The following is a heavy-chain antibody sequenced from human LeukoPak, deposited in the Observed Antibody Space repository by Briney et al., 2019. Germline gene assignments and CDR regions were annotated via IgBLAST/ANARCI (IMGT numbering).Heavy chain of an antibody. V-gene: IGHV4-59*01. Sequence: KPSETLSLTCTVSGGSISSYYWSWIRQPPGKGLEWIGYIYYSGSTNYNPSLKSRVTISVDTPKNQFSLKLSSVTAADTAVYYCARAHDIVVVVAATHDAFDIWGQGTMVTVSS. CDR1: GGSISSYY. CDR3: ARAHDIVVVVAATHDAFDI. CDR2: IYYSGST. J-gene: IGHJ3*02. D-gene: IGHD2-15*01.